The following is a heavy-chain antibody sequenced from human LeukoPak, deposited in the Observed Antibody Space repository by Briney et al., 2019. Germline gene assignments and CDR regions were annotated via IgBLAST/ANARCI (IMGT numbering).Heavy chain of an antibody. CDR1: GFTFSSYA. J-gene: IGHJ4*02. CDR2: ISGCGGST. CDR3: AKDLGERADY. V-gene: IGHV3-23*01. Sequence: GGFLRLSCAASGFTFSSYAMSWVRQAPGKELEWVSAISGCGGSTYYADSVKGRFTISRDNSKNTLYLQMNSLRAEDTAVYYCAKDLGERADYWGQGTLVTVSS. D-gene: IGHD3-16*01.